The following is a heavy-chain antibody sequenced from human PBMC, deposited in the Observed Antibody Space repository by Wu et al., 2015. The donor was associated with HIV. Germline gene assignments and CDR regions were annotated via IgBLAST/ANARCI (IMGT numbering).Heavy chain of an antibody. D-gene: IGHD3-22*01. Sequence: QVQLVQSGAEVKKPGSSVKVSCKASGYTFTGYYMHWVRQAPGQGLEWMGWINPNSGGTNYAQKFQGRVTMTRDTSISTAYMELSRLRSDDTAVYYCARDPNDSSGPNYYYYMDVWGKGTTVTVSS. CDR2: INPNSGGT. J-gene: IGHJ6*03. CDR1: GYTFTGYY. V-gene: IGHV1-2*02. CDR3: ARDPNDSSGPNYYYYMDV.